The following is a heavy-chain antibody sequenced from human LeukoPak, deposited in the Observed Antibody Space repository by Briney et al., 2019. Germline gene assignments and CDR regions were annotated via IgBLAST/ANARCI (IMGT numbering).Heavy chain of an antibody. D-gene: IGHD3-22*01. V-gene: IGHV3-23*01. CDR2: ISGSGGST. Sequence: PGGSLRLSCAASGFTFSSYAMSWVRQAPGKGLEWVSAISGSGGSTYYADSVKGRFTISRDNSKNTLYLQMNSLRAEDTAVYYCAKRGHYYDSSGYPRPPHGMDVWGQGTTVTVSS. CDR3: AKRGHYYDSSGYPRPPHGMDV. CDR1: GFTFSSYA. J-gene: IGHJ6*02.